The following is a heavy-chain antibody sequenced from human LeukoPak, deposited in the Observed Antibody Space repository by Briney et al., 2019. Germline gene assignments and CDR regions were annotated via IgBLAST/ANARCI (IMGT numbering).Heavy chain of an antibody. CDR2: IYSGGST. CDR1: GFTVSSYY. V-gene: IGHV3-53*01. Sequence: GGSLRLSCAASGFTVSSYYMTWVRQAPGKGLEWVSVIYSGGSTQYADSVKGRFTISRDNSKNTLYLHMNSLRAEDTAGYYCAAGRLPSNWFVPWGQGTLVTVSS. CDR3: AAGRLPSNWFVP. J-gene: IGHJ5*02. D-gene: IGHD2-21*01.